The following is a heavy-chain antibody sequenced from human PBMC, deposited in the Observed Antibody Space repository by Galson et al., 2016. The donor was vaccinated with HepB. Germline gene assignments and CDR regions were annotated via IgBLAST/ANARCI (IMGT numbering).Heavy chain of an antibody. J-gene: IGHJ4*02. CDR3: ARDGNPGGYFDS. Sequence: SLRLSCAASGFTFSSYAMHWVRQAPGKGLEWVALIWYDGSNKYYADSVKGRFTISRYDSKNTLYLQMNSLRAEDTAVYYCARDGNPGGYFDSWGQGTLVTVSS. CDR1: GFTFSSYA. CDR2: IWYDGSNK. D-gene: IGHD1-1*01. V-gene: IGHV3-33*01.